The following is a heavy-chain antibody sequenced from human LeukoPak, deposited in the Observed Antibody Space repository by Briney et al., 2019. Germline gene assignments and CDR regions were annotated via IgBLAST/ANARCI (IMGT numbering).Heavy chain of an antibody. CDR1: GFTVSSNY. V-gene: IGHV3-53*01. CDR3: ARGIWFGELSTFDY. CDR2: IYSGGST. Sequence: GGSLRLSCAASGFTVSSNYMGWVRQAPGKGLEWVSVIYSGGSTYYAVSVKGRFTISRDNSKNTLYLQMNSLRAEDTAVYYCARGIWFGELSTFDYWGQGTLVTVSS. J-gene: IGHJ4*02. D-gene: IGHD3-10*01.